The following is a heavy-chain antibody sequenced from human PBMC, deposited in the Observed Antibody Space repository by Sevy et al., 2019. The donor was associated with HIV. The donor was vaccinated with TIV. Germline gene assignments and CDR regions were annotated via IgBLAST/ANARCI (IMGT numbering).Heavy chain of an antibody. CDR3: ARARGEYSYGYVYYYGMDV. CDR1: GFTFSSYV. D-gene: IGHD5-18*01. Sequence: GGSLRLSCAASGFTFSSYVMHWVRQAPGKGLEWVAVISYDGSNKNYADSVKGRFTISRDKSKNTLYLQMNSLRAEDTAVYYCARARGEYSYGYVYYYGMDVWGQGTTVTVSS. J-gene: IGHJ6*02. CDR2: ISYDGSNK. V-gene: IGHV3-30-3*01.